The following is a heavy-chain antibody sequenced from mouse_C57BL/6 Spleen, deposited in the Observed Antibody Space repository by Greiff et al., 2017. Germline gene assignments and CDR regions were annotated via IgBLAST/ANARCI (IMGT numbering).Heavy chain of an antibody. CDR2: IDPSDSET. Sequence: QVQLQQPGAELVRPGSSVKLSCKASGYTFTSYWMHWVKQRPIQGLEWIGNIDPSDSETHYNQKFKDKATLTVDKSSSTAYMQLSSLTSEDSAVYYCARGGDYDGFYAMDYWGQGTSVTVSS. J-gene: IGHJ4*01. V-gene: IGHV1-52*01. CDR1: GYTFTSYW. D-gene: IGHD2-4*01. CDR3: ARGGDYDGFYAMDY.